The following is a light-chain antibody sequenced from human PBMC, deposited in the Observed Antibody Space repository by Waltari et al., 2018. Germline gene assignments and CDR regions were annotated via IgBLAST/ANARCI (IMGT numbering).Light chain of an antibody. CDR1: QDISNY. CDR3: QQYETDPS. CDR2: DAS. Sequence: DIQMTQSPSSLSASIGDRVTITCRASQDISNYCHWYHVKPGKVPKLLIYDASYLETGVPSRLSGSRSGTDFSFSISSLQPEDVGTYYCQQYETDPSFG. V-gene: IGKV1-33*01. J-gene: IGKJ5*01.